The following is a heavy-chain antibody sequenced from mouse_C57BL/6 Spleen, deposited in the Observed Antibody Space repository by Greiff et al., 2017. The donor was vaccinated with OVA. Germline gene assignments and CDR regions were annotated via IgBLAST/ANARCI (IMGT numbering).Heavy chain of an antibody. V-gene: IGHV10-3*01. Sequence: EVQLVESGGGLVQPKGSLKLSCDASGFTFTTYAMHWVRQAPGKGLEWVARIRRKSSNSATYYDDSVKDRFTISRDDSQSMLYLQRNNLKTEDTAMYYGVRDRDYDGWFAYWGQGTLVTVAA. D-gene: IGHD2-4*01. CDR2: IRRKSSNSAT. CDR1: GFTFTTYA. CDR3: VRDRDYDGWFAY. J-gene: IGHJ3*01.